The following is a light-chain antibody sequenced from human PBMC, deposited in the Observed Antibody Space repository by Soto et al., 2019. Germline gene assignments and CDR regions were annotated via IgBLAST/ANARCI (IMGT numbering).Light chain of an antibody. V-gene: IGKV3-15*01. CDR1: QSVSSN. CDR3: QKYNNWPFTSWT. CDR2: GAS. Sequence: EIVMTQSPATLSVSPGERATLSCRASQSVSSNLAWYQQKPGQAPRLLIYGASTRATGIPARFSGSGSGTEFTLTNSSLQSEDFAVYYCQKYNNWPFTSWTFGQGTKVEIK. J-gene: IGKJ1*01.